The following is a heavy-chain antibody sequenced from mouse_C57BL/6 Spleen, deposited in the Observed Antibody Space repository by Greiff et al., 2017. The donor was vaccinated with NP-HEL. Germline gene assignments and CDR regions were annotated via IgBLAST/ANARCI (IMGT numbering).Heavy chain of an antibody. V-gene: IGHV1-59*01. CDR1: GYTFTSYW. Sequence: VQLQQPGAELVRPGTSVKLSCKASGYTFTSYWMHWVKQRPGQGLEWIGVIDPSDSYTNYNQKFKGKATLTVDTSSSTAYMQLSSLTSEDSAVYYCARSTEGYAMDYWGQGTSVTVSS. CDR2: IDPSDSYT. J-gene: IGHJ4*01. CDR3: ARSTEGYAMDY.